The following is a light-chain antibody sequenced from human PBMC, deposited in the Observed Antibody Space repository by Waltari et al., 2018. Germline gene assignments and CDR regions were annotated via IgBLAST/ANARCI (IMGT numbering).Light chain of an antibody. V-gene: IGKV1-5*03. CDR1: QSIHDW. J-gene: IGKJ2*01. CDR3: QQYDAYPYT. Sequence: DIQLTQSPSTLSASVGDRVTITCRASQSIHDWLAWYQQKPGKAPKVLIYQASNLQGGVPSRFSGSYSGTECTLTISSLQPDDFATYYCQQYDAYPYTFGQGTKLEIK. CDR2: QAS.